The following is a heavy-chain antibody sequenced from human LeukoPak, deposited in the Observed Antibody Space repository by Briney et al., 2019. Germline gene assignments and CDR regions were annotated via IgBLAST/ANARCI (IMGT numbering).Heavy chain of an antibody. CDR1: GFTFSSYG. CDR3: AKCLKSLDYYYHMDV. Sequence: GVSLRLSCGACGFTFSSYGMHWVRQAPGRGLQWVAFIRYDGSNKSYADSVKGRYTISRDNSKNTLILQMNSLRAEDTAVYYCAKCLKSLDYYYHMDVWGKGTTVTVSS. D-gene: IGHD3-16*01. J-gene: IGHJ6*03. V-gene: IGHV3-30*02. CDR2: IRYDGSNK.